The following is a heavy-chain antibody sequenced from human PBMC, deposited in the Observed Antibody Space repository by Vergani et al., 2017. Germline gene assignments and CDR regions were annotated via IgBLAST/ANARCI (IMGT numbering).Heavy chain of an antibody. Sequence: EVQLLESGGGLVQPGGSLRLSCAASGFSFSDYAMSWVRQAPGKGLEWVAAISGSGSTTYYADSVKGRFTVSRDNSKNTLFLQMHSLRAEDTAVYYCAKKGFCVTSSCYTTPMDTLQYWGQGALVTVSS. J-gene: IGHJ4*02. V-gene: IGHV3-23*01. CDR2: ISGSGSTT. CDR1: GFSFSDYA. CDR3: AKKGFCVTSSCYTTPMDTLQY. D-gene: IGHD2-2*01.